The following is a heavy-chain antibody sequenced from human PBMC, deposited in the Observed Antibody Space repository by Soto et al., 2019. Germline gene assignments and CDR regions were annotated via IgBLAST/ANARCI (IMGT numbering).Heavy chain of an antibody. Sequence: GASVKVSCKASGGTFSSYAISWVRQAPGQGLEWMGGIIPIFGTANYAQKFQGRVTITADESTSTAYMELSSLRSEDTAVYYCARVRGQLWPYYYGMDVWGQGTTVTVSS. J-gene: IGHJ6*02. V-gene: IGHV1-69*13. D-gene: IGHD5-18*01. CDR3: ARVRGQLWPYYYGMDV. CDR1: GGTFSSYA. CDR2: IIPIFGTA.